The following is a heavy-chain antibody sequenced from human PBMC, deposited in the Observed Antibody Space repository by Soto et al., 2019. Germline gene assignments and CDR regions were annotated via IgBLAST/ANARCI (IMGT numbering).Heavy chain of an antibody. Sequence: SETLSLPGAVYGGFLSGYYWTWIRQSPGKGFEWIGEINVSGRTDYNPSLKSGVTISLATSKNQLSLKLSSVTAAYTAVYYCARGRKGFSSSCYVDWGQGTLVTVSS. CDR1: GGFLSGYY. CDR2: INVSGRT. J-gene: IGHJ4*02. CDR3: ARGRKGFSSSCYVD. V-gene: IGHV4-34*01. D-gene: IGHD6-13*01.